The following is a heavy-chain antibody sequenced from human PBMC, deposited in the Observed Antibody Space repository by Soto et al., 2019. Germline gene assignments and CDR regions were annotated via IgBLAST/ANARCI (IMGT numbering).Heavy chain of an antibody. CDR1: GGSISSGDYY. CDR2: IYYSGTT. CDR3: ACIANGSGIYFSSGLPWSRMGNYYYYMDV. J-gene: IGHJ6*03. D-gene: IGHD3-10*01. Sequence: SETLSLTCTVSGGSISSGDYYWSWIRQPPGKGLEWIGYIYYSGTTYYNPSLKSRVTISVDTSKNQFSLKLSSVTAADTAVYYFACIANGSGIYFSSGLPWSRMGNYYYYMDVWGKGTTVTVSS. V-gene: IGHV4-30-4*01.